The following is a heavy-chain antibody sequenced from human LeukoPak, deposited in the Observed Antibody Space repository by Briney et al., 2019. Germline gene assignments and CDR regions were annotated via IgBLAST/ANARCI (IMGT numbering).Heavy chain of an antibody. D-gene: IGHD6-13*01. Sequence: GGSLRLSCAASGFTCSSYAMSWLRQAPGKGREWVSDISGSGGSTYYADPVKGRFTIYRDNSKNTLYLQMNSLRAEDTAVYYCAKDLSSSWKSYYFDYWGQGTLVTVSS. V-gene: IGHV3-23*01. CDR1: GFTCSSYA. J-gene: IGHJ4*02. CDR3: AKDLSSSWKSYYFDY. CDR2: ISGSGGST.